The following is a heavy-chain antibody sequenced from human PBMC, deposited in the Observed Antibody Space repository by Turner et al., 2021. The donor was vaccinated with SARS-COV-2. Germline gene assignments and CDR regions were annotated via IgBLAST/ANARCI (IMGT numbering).Heavy chain of an antibody. V-gene: IGHV4-39*01. J-gene: IGHJ5*02. D-gene: IGHD3-22*01. CDR3: ARHDSRITNIIVVPRNWFDP. Sequence: QLQLQESGPGLVKASETLSLPFPVSGASIGSSRNYLGWIRQPPGKGLEWIGSINYSGRTYYKSSLKSRVTISVDTSKNQISLKLSTVTAADTAKYYCARHDSRITNIIVVPRNWFDPWGQGTLVTVSS. CDR1: GASIGSSRNY. CDR2: INYSGRT.